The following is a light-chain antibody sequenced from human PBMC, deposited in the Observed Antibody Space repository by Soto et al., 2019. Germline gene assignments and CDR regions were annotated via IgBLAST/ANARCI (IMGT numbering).Light chain of an antibody. CDR1: SSDVGAYNY. Sequence: QSVLTQPASVSGSPGQSITISCSGTSSDVGAYNYVSWYQQHPGKAPKLMIYDVTNRPSGVSNRFSGSKSGNTASLTISDLQAEDEADYYCSSYTGSNIPVFGTGTQLTVL. J-gene: IGLJ7*01. CDR3: SSYTGSNIPV. CDR2: DVT. V-gene: IGLV2-14*03.